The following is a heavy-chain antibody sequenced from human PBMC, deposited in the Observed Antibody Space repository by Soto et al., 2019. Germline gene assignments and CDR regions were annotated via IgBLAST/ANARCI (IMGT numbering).Heavy chain of an antibody. J-gene: IGHJ4*02. CDR2: ISSNGDIT. V-gene: IGHV3-64*01. CDR3: VRDTSFDY. CDR1: GFTFRTYA. Sequence: GGSLRLSCEASGFTFRTYAIHWVRQAPGKGLEYVSAISSNGDITYYANSVKGRFSISRDNSKNTVYLQVGSLRAEDMAVYYCVRDTSFDYWGQGTLVTVSS.